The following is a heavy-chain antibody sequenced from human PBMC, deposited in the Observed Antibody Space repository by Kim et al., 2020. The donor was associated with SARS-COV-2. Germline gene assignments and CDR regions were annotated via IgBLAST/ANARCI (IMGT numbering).Heavy chain of an antibody. CDR3: AREGYSSSWYNYYYYGMDV. Sequence: GGSLRLSCAASGFTFSSYSMNWVRQAPGKGLEWVSSISSSSSYIYYADSVKGRFTTSRDNAKNSLYLQMNSLRAEDTAVYYCAREGYSSSWYNYYYYGMDVWGQGTTVTVSS. CDR1: GFTFSSYS. V-gene: IGHV3-21*01. CDR2: ISSSSSYI. J-gene: IGHJ6*02. D-gene: IGHD6-13*01.